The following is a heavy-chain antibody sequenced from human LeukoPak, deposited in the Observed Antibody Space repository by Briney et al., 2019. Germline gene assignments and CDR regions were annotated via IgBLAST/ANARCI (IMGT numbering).Heavy chain of an antibody. Sequence: GGSLRLSCAASGFTFSSYWMSWVRQAPGRGVEWVANIKQDGSEKYYVDSVKGRFTISRDNAKNSLYLQMNSLRAEDTAVYYCARDRFYDILTGYYSDPYFDYWGQGTLVTVSS. CDR2: IKQDGSEK. D-gene: IGHD3-9*01. CDR1: GFTFSSYW. CDR3: ARDRFYDILTGYYSDPYFDY. J-gene: IGHJ4*02. V-gene: IGHV3-7*03.